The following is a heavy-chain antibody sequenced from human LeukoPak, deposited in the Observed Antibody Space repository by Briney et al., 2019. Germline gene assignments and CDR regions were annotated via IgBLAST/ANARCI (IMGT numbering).Heavy chain of an antibody. Sequence: SVKVSCKASGGTFSSYAISWVRQDPGQGLEWMGGIIPIFGTANYAQKFQGSVTITADKSTSTAYMELSSLRSEDTAVYYCARDLKRSRARWENLGLDPWGQGTLVTVSS. CDR3: ARDLKRSRARWENLGLDP. V-gene: IGHV1-69*06. CDR2: IIPIFGTA. D-gene: IGHD3-16*01. J-gene: IGHJ5*02. CDR1: GGTFSSYA.